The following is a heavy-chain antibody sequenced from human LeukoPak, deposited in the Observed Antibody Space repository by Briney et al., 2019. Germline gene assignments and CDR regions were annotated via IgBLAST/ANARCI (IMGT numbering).Heavy chain of an antibody. V-gene: IGHV3-53*01. J-gene: IGHJ4*02. CDR3: TRGGSSGWYALGY. CDR2: IYSGGST. D-gene: IGHD6-19*01. Sequence: GGSLRLSCAASGFTVSTNYMSWVRQAPGKGLEWVSVIYSGGSTYYADSVKGRFTISRDNSKNALYLQMNSLRAEDTAVYYCTRGGSSGWYALGYWGQGTLVTVSS. CDR1: GFTVSTNY.